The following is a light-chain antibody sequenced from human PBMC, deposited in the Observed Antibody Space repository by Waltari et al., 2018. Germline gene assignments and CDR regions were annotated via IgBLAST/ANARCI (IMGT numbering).Light chain of an antibody. CDR3: LLLSGGFWV. CDR1: TGVVTSDYS. CDR2: SAS. J-gene: IGLJ3*02. V-gene: IGLV7-43*01. Sequence: QTVVTQEPSLTVSPGGTVTLTCASSTGVVTSDYSPNWFQQKPGQAPRALIYSASNKHPWAPARFSGSLLGGEAALTLSGVQPDDEGVYYCLLLSGGFWVFGGGTRLTVL.